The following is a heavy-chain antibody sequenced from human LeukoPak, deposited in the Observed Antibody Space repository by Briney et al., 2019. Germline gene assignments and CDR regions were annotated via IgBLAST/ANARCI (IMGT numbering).Heavy chain of an antibody. D-gene: IGHD1-26*01. Sequence: SETLSLTCAVYGGSFSGYYWSWIRQPPGKGLEWIGEINHSGSTNYNPSLKSRVTISVDTSKNHFSLNLTSVTAADTAVYYCARSGGTWSYNYWGQGTLVTVS. V-gene: IGHV4-34*01. CDR2: INHSGST. J-gene: IGHJ4*02. CDR3: ARSGGTWSYNY. CDR1: GGSFSGYY.